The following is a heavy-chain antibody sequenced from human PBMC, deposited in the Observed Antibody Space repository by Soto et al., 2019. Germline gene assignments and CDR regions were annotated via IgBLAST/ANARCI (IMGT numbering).Heavy chain of an antibody. J-gene: IGHJ3*02. CDR2: IWYDGSNK. Sequence: QVQLVESGGGVVQPGRSLRLSCAASGFTFSSYGMHWVRQAPGKGLEWVAVIWYDGSNKYYADSVKGRFTISRDNSKNTLYLQMNSLRAEDTAVYYCARDGVAYCGGDCYPDGAFDIWGQGTMATVSS. CDR1: GFTFSSYG. D-gene: IGHD2-21*02. V-gene: IGHV3-33*01. CDR3: ARDGVAYCGGDCYPDGAFDI.